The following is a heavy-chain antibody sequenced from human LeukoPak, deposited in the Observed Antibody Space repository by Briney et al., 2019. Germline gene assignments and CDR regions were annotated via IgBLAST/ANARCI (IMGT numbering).Heavy chain of an antibody. Sequence: ASVTVSCKASGYTFTGYYMHWVRQAPGQGLERMGWINPNSGGTNYAQKFQGRVTMTRDTSISTAYMDLSRLRSDDTAVYYCARDHYCSGGSCYWRFDYWGQGTLVTVSS. J-gene: IGHJ4*02. V-gene: IGHV1-2*02. CDR2: INPNSGGT. D-gene: IGHD2-15*01. CDR3: ARDHYCSGGSCYWRFDY. CDR1: GYTFTGYY.